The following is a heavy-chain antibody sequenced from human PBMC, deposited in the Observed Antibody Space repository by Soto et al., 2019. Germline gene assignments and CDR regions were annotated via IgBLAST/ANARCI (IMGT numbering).Heavy chain of an antibody. CDR2: IEPNDSYT. J-gene: IGHJ4*02. D-gene: IGHD3-9*01. V-gene: IGHV5-10-1*01. CDR3: ARGAEGRDGVYDLLDGYHTLHY. Sequence: GESLKISCKGSGYTFTNYYITWVRQMPGKGLEWMGRIEPNDSYTNYNPVFRGHVTISADKSVSTAYLQWNSLQPSDTAMYYCARGAEGRDGVYDLLDGYHTLHYWGPGTLVTVSS. CDR1: GYTFTNYY.